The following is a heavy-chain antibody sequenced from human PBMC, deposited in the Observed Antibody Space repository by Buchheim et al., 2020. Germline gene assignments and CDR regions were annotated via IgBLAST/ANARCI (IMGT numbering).Heavy chain of an antibody. CDR3: TRGPYYYGSGSYFRYYYYGMDV. Sequence: QVQLQQWGAGLLKPSETLSFTCAVYGGSFSGYYWSWIRQPPGKGLEWIGEINHSGSTNYNPSLKSRVTISVDTSKNKFSLTLSSVTAADTAVYYCTRGPYYYGSGSYFRYYYYGMDVWGQGTT. J-gene: IGHJ6*02. CDR1: GGSFSGYY. CDR2: INHSGST. D-gene: IGHD3-10*01. V-gene: IGHV4-34*01.